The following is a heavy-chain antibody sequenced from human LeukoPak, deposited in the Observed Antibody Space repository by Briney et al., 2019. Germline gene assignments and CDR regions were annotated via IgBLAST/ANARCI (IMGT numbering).Heavy chain of an antibody. CDR2: ISSSGSTI. Sequence: PGGSLRLSCAASGFTFSSYEMNWVRQAPGKGLEWVSYISSSGSTIYYADSVKGRFTISRDNSKNTLYLQMNSLRAEDTAVYYCAREFREWEPDDYWGQGTLVTVSS. J-gene: IGHJ4*02. CDR1: GFTFSSYE. V-gene: IGHV3-48*03. D-gene: IGHD1-26*01. CDR3: AREFREWEPDDY.